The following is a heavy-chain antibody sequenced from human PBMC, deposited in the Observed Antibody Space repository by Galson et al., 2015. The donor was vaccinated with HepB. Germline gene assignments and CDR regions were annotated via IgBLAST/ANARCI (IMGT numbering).Heavy chain of an antibody. CDR3: FKYSSGWGIDYDYGMDV. J-gene: IGHJ6*02. V-gene: IGHV3-30*03. CDR2: ISYDGSNK. D-gene: IGHD6-19*01. CDR1: GFTFSSYG. Sequence: SLRLSCAASGFTFSSYGMHWVRQAPGKGLEWVAVISYDGSNKYYADSVRGRFTISRDNSKNTLYLQMNSLRAEDTAVYYCFKYSSGWGIDYDYGMDVWGQGTTVTVSS.